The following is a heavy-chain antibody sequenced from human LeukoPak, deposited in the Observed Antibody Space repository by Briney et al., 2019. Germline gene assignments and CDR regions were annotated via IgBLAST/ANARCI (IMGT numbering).Heavy chain of an antibody. CDR3: AGNYYYDSSGYYEWYFDY. Sequence: PSETLSLTCTVSGGSIRSGGYYWSWIRQHPGKGLEWIGYIYYSGSTYYNPSLKSRVTISVDTSKNQFSLKLSSVTAADTAVYYCAGNYYYDSSGYYEWYFDYWGQGTLVTVSS. CDR2: IYYSGST. J-gene: IGHJ4*02. D-gene: IGHD3-22*01. CDR1: GGSIRSGGYY. V-gene: IGHV4-31*03.